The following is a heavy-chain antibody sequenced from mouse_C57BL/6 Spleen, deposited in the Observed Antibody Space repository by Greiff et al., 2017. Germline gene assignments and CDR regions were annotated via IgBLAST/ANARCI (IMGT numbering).Heavy chain of an antibody. CDR1: GYTFTSYW. Sequence: QVQLQQSGAELAKPGASVKLSCTASGYTFTSYWMHWVKQRPGQGLEWIGYINPGSGCTKYTQKFKDKATLTADKSSSTAYMQLSSLTYEDSAVDYGARDTVVAGSYFDYWGQGTTVTVSS. V-gene: IGHV1-7*01. J-gene: IGHJ2*01. D-gene: IGHD1-1*01. CDR3: ARDTVVAGSYFDY. CDR2: INPGSGCT.